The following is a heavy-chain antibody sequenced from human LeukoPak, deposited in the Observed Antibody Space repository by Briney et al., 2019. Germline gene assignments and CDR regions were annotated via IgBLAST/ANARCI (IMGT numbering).Heavy chain of an antibody. CDR1: GGTFSSYA. D-gene: IGHD6-6*01. V-gene: IGHV1-69*05. Sequence: SVKVSCKASGGTFSSYAISWVRQAPGQGLEWMGGIIPIFGTANYAQKFQGRATITTDESTSTAYMELSSLRSEDTAVYYCASERYSSSSWRTDAFDIWGQGTMVTVSS. CDR3: ASERYSSSSWRTDAFDI. CDR2: IIPIFGTA. J-gene: IGHJ3*02.